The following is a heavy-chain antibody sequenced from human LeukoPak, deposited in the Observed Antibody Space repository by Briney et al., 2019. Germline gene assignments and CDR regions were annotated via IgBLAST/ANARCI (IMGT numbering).Heavy chain of an antibody. CDR2: ISWNSGSI. CDR3: AKDRSSSVDAFDI. V-gene: IGHV3-9*01. J-gene: IGHJ3*02. Sequence: GGSLRLSCAASGFTFDDHAMHWVRQAPGKGLEWVSGISWNSGSIGYADSVKGRFTISRDNAKNSLYLQMNSLRAEDTALYYCAKDRSSSVDAFDIWGQGTMVTVSS. D-gene: IGHD6-13*01. CDR1: GFTFDDHA.